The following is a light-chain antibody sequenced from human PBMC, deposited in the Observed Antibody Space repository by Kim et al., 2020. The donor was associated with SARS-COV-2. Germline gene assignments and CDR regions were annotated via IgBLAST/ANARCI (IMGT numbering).Light chain of an antibody. CDR3: QQYGSSRWT. CDR1: QTFITNY. CDR2: GAS. J-gene: IGKJ1*01. V-gene: IGKV3-20*01. Sequence: ELVLTQSPGTLSLSPGERATLSCRASQTFITNYLGWYQQKPGQAPRLLIYGASSRATGIPDRFSGSGSGTDFTLTISSLEPEDFAVYYCQQYGSSRWTFGQGTKVDIK.